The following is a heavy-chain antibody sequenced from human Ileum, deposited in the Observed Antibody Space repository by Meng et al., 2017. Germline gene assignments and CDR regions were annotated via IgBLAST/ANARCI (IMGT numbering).Heavy chain of an antibody. V-gene: IGHV4-34*01. D-gene: IGHD3-22*01. CDR2: INHGGGT. Sequence: SETLSLTCAVYGGSFSGFYWSWIRQSPGKGLEWLGEINHGGGTNYNPSLSSRVTISIDTSKNQFSLNLNSVTAADTALYYCARVDFRGDSRDSSGLGLWGQGTLVTVS. J-gene: IGHJ4*02. CDR3: ARVDFRGDSRDSSGLGL. CDR1: GGSFSGFY.